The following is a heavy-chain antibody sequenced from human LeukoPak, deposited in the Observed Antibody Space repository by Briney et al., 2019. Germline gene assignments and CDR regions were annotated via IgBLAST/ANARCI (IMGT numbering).Heavy chain of an antibody. V-gene: IGHV3-7*01. CDR1: GFILSSYW. Sequence: GGSLRLSCAASGFILSSYWMSWVRQAPGKGLEWVANVKQDGSEKYYVDSVKGRFTISRDNGKNSLYLQMNSLRTEDTAVYYCARGGQRIFDYWGQGTLVTVSS. J-gene: IGHJ4*02. CDR2: VKQDGSEK. CDR3: ARGGQRIFDY.